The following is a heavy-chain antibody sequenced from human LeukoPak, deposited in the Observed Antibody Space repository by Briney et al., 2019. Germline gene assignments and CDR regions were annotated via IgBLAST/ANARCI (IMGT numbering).Heavy chain of an antibody. J-gene: IGHJ6*02. D-gene: IGHD2-15*01. V-gene: IGHV1-2*02. CDR1: GYTFTGYY. CDR2: INPNSGGT. Sequence: GASVKVSCKASGYTFTGYYMHWVRQAPGQGLEWMGWINPNSGGTNYAQKFQGRVTMTRDTSISTAYMELSRLRSDDTAVYYCARGRIVYYYYYGMDVWGQGTLVTVSS. CDR3: ARGRIVYYYYYGMDV.